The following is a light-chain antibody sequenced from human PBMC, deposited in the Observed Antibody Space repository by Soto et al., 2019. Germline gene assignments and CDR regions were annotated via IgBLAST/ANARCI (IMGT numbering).Light chain of an antibody. V-gene: IGKV1-5*03. Sequence: GDRGTITCRASQTIRSDLAWYQQKPGKVPKLLIYRMSTLESGVPSRFSGSGSGTEFTLTISSLQPDDVAIYYCQQYDDHSFTFGQGTKLEIK. CDR2: RMS. J-gene: IGKJ2*01. CDR1: QTIRSD. CDR3: QQYDDHSFT.